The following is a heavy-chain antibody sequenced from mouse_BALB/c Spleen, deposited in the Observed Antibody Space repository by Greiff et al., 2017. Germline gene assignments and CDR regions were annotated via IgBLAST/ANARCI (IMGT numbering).Heavy chain of an antibody. CDR3: ARTPYYGSSYFDY. V-gene: IGHV5-6-5*01. CDR1: GFTFSSYA. CDR2: ISSGGST. J-gene: IGHJ2*01. Sequence: EVQLVESGGGLVKPGGSLKLSCAASGFTFSSYAMSWVRQTPEKRLEWVASISSGGSTYYPDSVKGRFTISRDNARNILYLQMSSLRSEDTAMYYCARTPYYGSSYFDYWGQGTTLTVSS. D-gene: IGHD1-1*01.